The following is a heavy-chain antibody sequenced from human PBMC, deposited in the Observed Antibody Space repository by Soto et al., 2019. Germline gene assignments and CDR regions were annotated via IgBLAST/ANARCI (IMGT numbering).Heavy chain of an antibody. V-gene: IGHV1-69*01. CDR2: IIPIFGTA. J-gene: IGHJ4*02. Sequence: QVQLVQSGAEVKKPGSSVKVSCKASGGTFSSYAISWVRQAPGQGLEWMGGIIPIFGTANYAQKFQGRVTMTADESTSPAYMERSSLRSEDTAVYYCARGRGRVLRQNVLDYWGQGTLVTVSS. CDR1: GGTFSSYA. CDR3: ARGRGRVLRQNVLDY. D-gene: IGHD6-19*01.